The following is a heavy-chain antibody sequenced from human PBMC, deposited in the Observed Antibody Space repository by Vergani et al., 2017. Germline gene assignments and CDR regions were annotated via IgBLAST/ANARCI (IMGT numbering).Heavy chain of an antibody. CDR2: IQFAGSNQ. CDR1: GFTLSNSD. Sequence: QVQLVESGGGVVQRGGSLRLSCATSGFTLSNSDMQWIRQGPGKGLEFVAFIQFAGSNQYYADSVKGRFTLSRDFSKNTLYLQMNSLGTEDTATYYCAKHFRGWGIDYWGQGTQVIVSS. D-gene: IGHD3-16*01. V-gene: IGHV3-30*02. CDR3: AKHFRGWGIDY. J-gene: IGHJ4*02.